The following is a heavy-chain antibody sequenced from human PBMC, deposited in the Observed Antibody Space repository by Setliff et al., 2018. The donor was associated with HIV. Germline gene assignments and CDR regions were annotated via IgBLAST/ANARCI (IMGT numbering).Heavy chain of an antibody. CDR1: GFTFTNYY. D-gene: IGHD4-17*01. J-gene: IGHJ4*02. CDR2: IRRDGNEK. Sequence: LRLSCAASGFTFTNYYMSWVRQAPGKGLEWVANIRRDGNEKYYVDSVKGRFTISRDNAKNSLYLQMNSLRAEDTAVYYCTTRLITTVVTRLDYWGQGTLVTVSS. V-gene: IGHV3-7*03. CDR3: TTRLITTVVTRLDY.